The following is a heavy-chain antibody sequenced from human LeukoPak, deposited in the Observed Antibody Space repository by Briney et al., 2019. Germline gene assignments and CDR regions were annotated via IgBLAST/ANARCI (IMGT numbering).Heavy chain of an antibody. J-gene: IGHJ6*03. Sequence: SGGSLRLSCAASGFTFSNAWMSWVRQAPGKWLEWVGRIKSKTDGGTTDYAAPVKGRFTISRDDSKNTLYLQMNSLKTEDTAVYYCTTVLSYGYYYMDVWGKGTTVTVSS. V-gene: IGHV3-15*01. CDR3: TTVLSYGYYYMDV. CDR2: IKSKTDGGTT. D-gene: IGHD5-18*01. CDR1: GFTFSNAW.